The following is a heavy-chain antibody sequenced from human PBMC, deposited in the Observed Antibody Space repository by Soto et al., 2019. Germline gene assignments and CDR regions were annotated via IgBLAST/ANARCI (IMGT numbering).Heavy chain of an antibody. CDR3: EAEMTFGKLSVV. Sequence: QVQLVQSGAEVKKPGSSVKVSCKASGDTDTNYVISWVRQAPGQGLEWMGGIFPKFGTTYSAQKLQDRLTITADESTSTVYMQLSSLRLDYTAVYYCEAEMTFGKLSVVWGQGITVTVSS. J-gene: IGHJ6*02. CDR2: IFPKFGTT. D-gene: IGHD3-16*02. CDR1: GDTDTNYV. V-gene: IGHV1-69*01.